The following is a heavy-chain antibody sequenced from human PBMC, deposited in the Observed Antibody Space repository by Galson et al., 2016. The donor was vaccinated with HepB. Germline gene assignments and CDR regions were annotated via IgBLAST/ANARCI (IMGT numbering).Heavy chain of an antibody. Sequence: SVKVSCKASGYTFTSYGIGWVRQAPGQGLEWMGWISGYNGNTHYAQKLQGRVTMATDTSTNTAYMELRSLRSDDTAMYYCARDKGYYYDTRSYYGYWGQGTLVTVSS. D-gene: IGHD3-22*01. V-gene: IGHV1-18*01. CDR3: ARDKGYYYDTRSYYGY. J-gene: IGHJ4*02. CDR2: ISGYNGNT. CDR1: GYTFTSYG.